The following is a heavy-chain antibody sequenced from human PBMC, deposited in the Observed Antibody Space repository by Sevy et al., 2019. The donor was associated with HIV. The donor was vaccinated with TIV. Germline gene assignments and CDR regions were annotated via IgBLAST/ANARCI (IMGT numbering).Heavy chain of an antibody. CDR3: AHGDNSDLLPRHES. CDR1: GFTFSNFG. CDR2: IQYNGEKT. D-gene: IGHD6-6*01. J-gene: IGHJ5*02. V-gene: IGHV3-30*02. Sequence: GGSLRLSCTVSGFTFSNFGMHWVRQAPGKGLEWVSFIQYNGEKTYYPDSVKGRFTISRDNSKSLLYLQMNSLRTEDTAFYYCAHGDNSDLLPRHESWGQGTLVTVSS.